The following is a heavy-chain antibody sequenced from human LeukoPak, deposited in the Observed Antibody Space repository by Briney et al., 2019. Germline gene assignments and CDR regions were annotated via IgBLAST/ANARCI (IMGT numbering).Heavy chain of an antibody. CDR3: ARRGGDQSSDYQFDP. Sequence: ASVKVSCRASGATFISYAASWVRQAPGQGLEWMGGIIPILGTANYAETFRGRVTITTDESTSTAYMELRSLTSEDTAVYYCARRGGDQSSDYQFDPWGQGTLVIVSS. CDR1: GATFISYA. J-gene: IGHJ5*02. V-gene: IGHV1-69*05. CDR2: IIPILGTA. D-gene: IGHD3-22*01.